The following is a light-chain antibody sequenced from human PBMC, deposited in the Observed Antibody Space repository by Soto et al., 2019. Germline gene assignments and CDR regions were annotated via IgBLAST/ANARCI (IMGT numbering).Light chain of an antibody. J-gene: IGKJ1*01. CDR3: QQYNSYSRT. V-gene: IGKV3-15*01. CDR1: QGIGDT. Sequence: EVVMRQSPAPLSVSPGEGATLSCRASQGIGDTLAWYQHKPGQTPRLIIYDTSTRATGVPTRFSGSRSGTDCTLTISSLEPEDVATYYCQQYNSYSRTLGQGTKVDI. CDR2: DTS.